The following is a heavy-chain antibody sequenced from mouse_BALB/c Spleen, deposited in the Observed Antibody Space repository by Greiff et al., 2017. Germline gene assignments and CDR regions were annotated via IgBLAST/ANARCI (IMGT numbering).Heavy chain of an antibody. Sequence: VQLQQSGPELVKPGASVKISCKASGYTFTDYNMHWVKQSHGKSLEWIGYIYPYNGGTGYNQKFKSKATLTVDNSSSTAYMELRSLTSEDSAVYYCARWYDGAYWGQGTLVTVSA. D-gene: IGHD2-14*01. CDR2: IYPYNGGT. J-gene: IGHJ3*01. CDR3: ARWYDGAY. CDR1: GYTFTDYN. V-gene: IGHV1S29*02.